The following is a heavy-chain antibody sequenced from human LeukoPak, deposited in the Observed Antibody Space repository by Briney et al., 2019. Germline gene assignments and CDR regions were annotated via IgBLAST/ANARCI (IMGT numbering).Heavy chain of an antibody. CDR3: AKDQRWESPHYLDS. J-gene: IGHJ4*02. CDR2: ISASGGST. V-gene: IGHV3-23*01. CDR1: GFTFSSSA. D-gene: IGHD1-26*01. Sequence: GGSLRLSCAASGFTFSSSAMSWVRQVPGKGLEWVSGISASGGSTSYADSVRGRFTISGDNSKNTLYVQMNSLRDEDTAVCYCAKDQRWESPHYLDSWGQGTLVTVSS.